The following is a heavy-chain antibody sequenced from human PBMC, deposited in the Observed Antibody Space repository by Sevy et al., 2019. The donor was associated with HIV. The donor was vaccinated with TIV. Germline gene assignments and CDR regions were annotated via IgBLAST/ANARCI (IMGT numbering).Heavy chain of an antibody. J-gene: IGHJ6*02. V-gene: IGHV3-7*01. CDR1: GFTFKSYW. Sequence: GGSLRLSCAASGFTFKSYWMTWVRQAPGKGLEWVASINQDGSEKYYSDSLKGRLSISRDNSKNSVHLQINTLRAEDTAVYYCAREGSAYDTYYYHYAMDVWGQGTTVTVSS. CDR2: INQDGSEK. CDR3: AREGSAYDTYYYHYAMDV. D-gene: IGHD5-12*01.